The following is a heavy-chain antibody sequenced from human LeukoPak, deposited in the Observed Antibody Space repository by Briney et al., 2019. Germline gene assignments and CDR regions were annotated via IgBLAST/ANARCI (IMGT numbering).Heavy chain of an antibody. CDR2: ISTSSSDI. CDR1: GFTFSNYG. J-gene: IGHJ4*02. Sequence: GGSLRLSCAASGFTFSNYGMHWVRQAPGKGLEWLSYISTSSSDIYYADSVKGRFTVSRDNAMNSLFLQMNSLIAEDTAVYYCARVGIRFLEQYYFDYWGQGTLLTVSS. CDR3: ARVGIRFLEQYYFDY. D-gene: IGHD3-3*01. V-gene: IGHV3-21*01.